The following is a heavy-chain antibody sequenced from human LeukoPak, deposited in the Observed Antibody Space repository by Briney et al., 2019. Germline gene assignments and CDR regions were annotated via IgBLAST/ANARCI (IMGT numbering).Heavy chain of an antibody. Sequence: SETLSLTCTVSGGSISSYYGSWIRQSPGKGLKWIGNIFYTGSTDYNPSLKSRVTISVDTSKNQFSLKLNSVTAADTAMYYCARRGSGRVDYWGQGTLVTVSS. J-gene: IGHJ4*02. CDR2: IFYTGST. D-gene: IGHD3-10*01. V-gene: IGHV4-59*01. CDR1: GGSISSYY. CDR3: ARRGSGRVDY.